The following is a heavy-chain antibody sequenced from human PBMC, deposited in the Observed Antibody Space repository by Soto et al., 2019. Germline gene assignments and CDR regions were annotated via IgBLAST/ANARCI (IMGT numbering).Heavy chain of an antibody. V-gene: IGHV3-74*01. J-gene: IGHJ5*02. CDR3: AREFCSGGNCYTYYFDP. CDR1: GLTFNRYW. Sequence: PGESLKISCAASGLTFNRYWMHWVRHAPGKGLVWVSHINTDGTNSDYADSVKGRFTISRDNAKSTLFLQMNSLRDEDTAVYYCAREFCSGGNCYTYYFDPWGQGIPVTVS. D-gene: IGHD2-15*01. CDR2: INTDGTNS.